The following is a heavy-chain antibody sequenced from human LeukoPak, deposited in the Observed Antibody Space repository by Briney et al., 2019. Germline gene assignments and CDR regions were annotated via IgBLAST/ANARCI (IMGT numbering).Heavy chain of an antibody. CDR1: GGTFSSYA. CDR2: MNPNSGNT. Sequence: ASVKVSCKASGGTFSSYAISWVRQATGQGLEWMGWMNPNSGNTGYAQKFQGRVTMTRNTSISTAYMELSSLRSEDTAVYYCARGYSQVLRYFDWLSRYYYYGMDVWGQGTTVTVSS. V-gene: IGHV1-8*02. D-gene: IGHD3-9*01. CDR3: ARGYSQVLRYFDWLSRYYYYGMDV. J-gene: IGHJ6*02.